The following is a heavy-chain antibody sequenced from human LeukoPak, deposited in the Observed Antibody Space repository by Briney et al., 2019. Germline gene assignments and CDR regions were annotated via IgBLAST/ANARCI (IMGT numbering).Heavy chain of an antibody. D-gene: IGHD4-11*01. CDR3: ARLMGTTNYFDY. J-gene: IGHJ4*02. Sequence: PGGSLRLSCAASGFTFSSHWMSWVRQAPGKGLEWIGSIYHSGSTYYNPSLKSRVTISVDTSKNQFSLKLSSVTAADTAVYYCARLMGTTNYFDYWGQGTLVTVSS. CDR2: IYHSGST. CDR1: GFTFSSHWM. V-gene: IGHV4-38-2*01.